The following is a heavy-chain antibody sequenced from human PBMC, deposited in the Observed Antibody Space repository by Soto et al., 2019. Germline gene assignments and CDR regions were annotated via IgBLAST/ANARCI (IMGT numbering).Heavy chain of an antibody. Sequence: VQLMQSGAEVKQPGSSVKVSCKASGGTFSSHSINWVRQAPGQGLEWMGGIITLFGTANYAQNFHGRVTITADQSTSTAYMELNSLRSDDTAVYYCAREVGYGDFSAALLDWGQGTLVTVSS. CDR3: AREVGYGDFSAALLD. V-gene: IGHV1-69*01. CDR1: GGTFSSHS. CDR2: IITLFGTA. J-gene: IGHJ4*02. D-gene: IGHD4-17*01.